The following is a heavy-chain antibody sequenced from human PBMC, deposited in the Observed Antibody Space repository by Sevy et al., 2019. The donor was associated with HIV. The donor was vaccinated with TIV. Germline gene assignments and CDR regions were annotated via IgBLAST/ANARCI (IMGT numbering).Heavy chain of an antibody. CDR2: INPDSGDT. Sequence: ASVKVSCKASGYIFTGYYIHWVRQAPGQGLEWMGWINPDSGDTNPAQTFQGRVTMTRDTSIRTAYMELSGLTSDDTAVYYCARAGARCVFGVVIDNSYDYMDIWGKGATVTVSS. CDR1: GYIFTGYY. J-gene: IGHJ6*03. V-gene: IGHV1-2*02. D-gene: IGHD3-3*01. CDR3: ARAGARCVFGVVIDNSYDYMDI.